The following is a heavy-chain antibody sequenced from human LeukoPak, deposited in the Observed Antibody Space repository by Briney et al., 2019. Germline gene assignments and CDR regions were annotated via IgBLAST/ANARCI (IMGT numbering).Heavy chain of an antibody. D-gene: IGHD6-13*01. V-gene: IGHV1-18*01. Sequence: ASVKVSCKASGYTFTSYGISWVRQAPGQGLEWMGWISAYNGNTNYAQKLQGRVTMTTDTFTSTAYMELRSLRSDDKAVYYCARDLADLYNSSPDIWFEPWGKGTLVTV. J-gene: IGHJ5*02. CDR3: ARDLADLYNSSPDIWFEP. CDR2: ISAYNGNT. CDR1: GYTFTSYG.